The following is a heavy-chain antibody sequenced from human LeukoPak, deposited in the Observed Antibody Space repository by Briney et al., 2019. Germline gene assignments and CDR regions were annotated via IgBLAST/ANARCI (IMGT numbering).Heavy chain of an antibody. CDR3: ARSVGGPFEAIRAFDY. CDR1: GGTFSSYA. J-gene: IGHJ4*02. CDR2: IIPIFGTA. Sequence: SVKVSCKASGGTFSSYAISWVRQAPGQRLEWMGGIIPIFGTANYAQKFQGRVTITADESTSTAYMELSSLRSEDTAAYYCARSVGGPFEAIRAFDYWGQGTLVTVSS. V-gene: IGHV1-69*13. D-gene: IGHD2-15*01.